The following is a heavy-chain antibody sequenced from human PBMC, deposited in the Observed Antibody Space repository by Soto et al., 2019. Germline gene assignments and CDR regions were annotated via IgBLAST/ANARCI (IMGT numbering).Heavy chain of an antibody. CDR2: IYDSGST. Sequence: SETLSLTCAVSGGSISSGGYSWSWIRQPPGKALEWIGYIYDSGSTNYNPSLKSRVTISVDTSKNQFSLKLTSVTAADTAVYYCARQNRDYFSYYGLDVWGQGTTVTVSS. CDR3: ARQNRDYFSYYGLDV. V-gene: IGHV4-61*08. J-gene: IGHJ6*02. CDR1: GGSISSGGYS.